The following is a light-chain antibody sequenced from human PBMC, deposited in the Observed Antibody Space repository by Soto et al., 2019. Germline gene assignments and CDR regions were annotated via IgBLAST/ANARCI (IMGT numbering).Light chain of an antibody. J-gene: IGKJ1*01. Sequence: DIVMTQTPLSSRVTLGQPASITCTSSESLVHSDGNTYLSWLHQRPGQPPRLLIHKISNRFPGVPDRFSGSGAGTEFTLRISRIEPEDAGTCFCLQVSHFPWAFGQGTKV. CDR3: LQVSHFPWA. CDR1: ESLVHSDGNTY. V-gene: IGKV2-24*01. CDR2: KIS.